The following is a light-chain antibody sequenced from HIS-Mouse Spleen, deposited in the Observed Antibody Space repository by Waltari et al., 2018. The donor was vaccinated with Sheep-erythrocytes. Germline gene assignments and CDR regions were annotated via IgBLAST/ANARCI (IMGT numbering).Light chain of an antibody. CDR1: HDISNY. J-gene: IGKJ2*01. CDR3: QQYDNLPYT. Sequence: DIQMTQSPSSLSASVGDRVTNTCPASHDISNYLNLYQQKPGKAPKLLIYDASNLETGVPSRFSGSGSGTDFTFTISSLQPEDIATYYCQQYDNLPYTFGQGTKLEIK. CDR2: DAS. V-gene: IGKV1-33*01.